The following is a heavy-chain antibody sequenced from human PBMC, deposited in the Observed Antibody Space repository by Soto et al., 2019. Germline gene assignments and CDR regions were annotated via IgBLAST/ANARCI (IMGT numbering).Heavy chain of an antibody. J-gene: IGHJ5*02. Sequence: QVQLVQSGAEVKKPGSSVKVSCKASGGTFSSYAISWVRQAPGQGLEWMGGIIPIFGTTNYAQKFQGRVTITADESTSTAYKELSSLRSEDTAVYDCARGLTRKQLLPAGFDPWGQGTLVTVSS. CDR3: ARGLTRKQLLPAGFDP. V-gene: IGHV1-69*12. CDR2: IIPIFGTT. CDR1: GGTFSSYA. D-gene: IGHD6-13*01.